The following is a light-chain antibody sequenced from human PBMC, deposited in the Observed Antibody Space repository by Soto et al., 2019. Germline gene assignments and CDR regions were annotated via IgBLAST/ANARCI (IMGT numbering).Light chain of an antibody. Sequence: DIVLTQSPCTLSLSPGERAPLSCRASQSVSNNYLAWYQQKPGRAPRLLIYGASNRATGIPARFSGSGSGTDFTLTISSLEPEDFALYYCQQRSNWPPTFGGGTKVDIK. J-gene: IGKJ4*01. V-gene: IGKV3-11*01. CDR1: QSVSNNY. CDR2: GAS. CDR3: QQRSNWPPT.